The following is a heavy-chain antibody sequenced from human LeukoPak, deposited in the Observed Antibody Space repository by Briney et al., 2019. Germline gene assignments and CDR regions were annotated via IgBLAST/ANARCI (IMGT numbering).Heavy chain of an antibody. CDR2: ISPRDGST. V-gene: IGHV1-46*01. J-gene: IGHJ4*02. Sequence: ASVKVSCKASGYIFTSNYIHWVRQAPGQGLEWMGMISPRDGSTSYAQRFQDRVTVTRDTSTSTVHMELSGLRSEDTAVYYCARDQEGFDYWGQGTQVTVSS. CDR1: GYIFTSNY. CDR3: ARDQEGFDY.